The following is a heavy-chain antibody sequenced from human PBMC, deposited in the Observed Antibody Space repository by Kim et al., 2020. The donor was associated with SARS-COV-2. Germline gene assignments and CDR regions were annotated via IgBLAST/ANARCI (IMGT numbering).Heavy chain of an antibody. CDR1: GFTFSAYD. D-gene: IGHD3-16*01. Sequence: GGSLRLSCATSGFTFSAYDMNWVRQAPGKGLEWLSFITKSSATIYYADSVQGRFTISRDNAKNSRYLQMNSLRDEDTALYYCVRDRMGGAFDIWGQGTMVTVSS. J-gene: IGHJ3*02. CDR2: ITKSSATI. V-gene: IGHV3-48*02. CDR3: VRDRMGGAFDI.